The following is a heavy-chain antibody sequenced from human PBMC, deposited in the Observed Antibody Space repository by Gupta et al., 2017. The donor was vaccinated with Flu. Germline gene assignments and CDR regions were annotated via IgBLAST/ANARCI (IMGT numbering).Heavy chain of an antibody. CDR1: GFSFSSYG. CDR3: AKDGWGQWLPTYSFDY. V-gene: IGHV3-30*18. J-gene: IGHJ4*02. CDR2: ISDDGSDE. D-gene: IGHD6-19*01. Sequence: VQLVESGGGVVQPGRSLRLSCAASGFSFSSYGMHWVRQAPGKGLEWVTIISDDGSDEGYADSVKGRFTISRDNSKNMLYLQMTSLRAEDTAVYYCAKDGWGQWLPTYSFDYWGQGTLVTVSS.